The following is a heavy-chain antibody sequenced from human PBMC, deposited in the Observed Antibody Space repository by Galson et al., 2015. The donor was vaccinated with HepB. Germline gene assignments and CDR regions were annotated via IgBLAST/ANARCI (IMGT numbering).Heavy chain of an antibody. V-gene: IGHV1-2*02. CDR3: ARENSGVGEGIQLWFSLIDY. CDR2: INPNSGGT. CDR1: GYTFTGYY. J-gene: IGHJ4*02. D-gene: IGHD5-18*01. Sequence: SVKVSCKASGYTFTGYYMHWVRQAPGQGLEWMGWINPNSGGTNYAQKFQGRVTMTRDTSISTAYMELSRLRSDDTAVYYCARENSGVGEGIQLWFSLIDYWGQGTLVTVSS.